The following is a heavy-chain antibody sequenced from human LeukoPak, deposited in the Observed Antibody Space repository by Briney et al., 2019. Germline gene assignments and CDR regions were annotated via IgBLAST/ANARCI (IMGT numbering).Heavy chain of an antibody. CDR3: ARLTFSGRPRYYGMDV. V-gene: IGHV3-23*01. Sequence: PGGSLRLSCAASGFTFSSYAMSWVRQAPGKGLEWVSAISGSGGSTYYADSVKGRFTISRDNAKNSLYLQMNSLRAEDTAVYYCARLTFSGRPRYYGMDVWGQGTTVTVSS. J-gene: IGHJ6*02. CDR1: GFTFSSYA. D-gene: IGHD3-10*01. CDR2: ISGSGGST.